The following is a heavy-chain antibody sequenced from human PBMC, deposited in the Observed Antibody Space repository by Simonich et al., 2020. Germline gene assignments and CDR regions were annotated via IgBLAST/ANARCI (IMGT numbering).Heavy chain of an antibody. Sequence: QVQLQQWGAGLLKPSETLSLTCAVYGGSFSGYYWSWLRQPPGKVLEWIGEINHRGSTNYNPSLKGRGTISVDTSKNQLSLELSSVTAADPAVYYCARGLIGGSYYYWGQGTLVTVSS. V-gene: IGHV4-34*01. CDR2: INHRGST. CDR1: GGSFSGYY. CDR3: ARGLIGGSYYY. J-gene: IGHJ4*02. D-gene: IGHD1-26*01.